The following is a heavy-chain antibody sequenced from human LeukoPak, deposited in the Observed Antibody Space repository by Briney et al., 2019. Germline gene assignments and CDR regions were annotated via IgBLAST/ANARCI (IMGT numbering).Heavy chain of an antibody. J-gene: IGHJ4*02. D-gene: IGHD6-13*01. Sequence: GGSLRLSCAASGFTFSSYSMNWVRQAPGKGLEWVSSISSNSSYIYYADSVKGRFTISRDNAKNSLYLQMNSLRAEDTAVYYCARYPGIAAAGYWGQGTLVSVSS. CDR1: GFTFSSYS. V-gene: IGHV3-21*01. CDR3: ARYPGIAAAGY. CDR2: ISSNSSYI.